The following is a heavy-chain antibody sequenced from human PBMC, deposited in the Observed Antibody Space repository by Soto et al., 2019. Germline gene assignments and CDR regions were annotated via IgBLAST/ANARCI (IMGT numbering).Heavy chain of an antibody. Sequence: PGGSLRLSCAASGFTFSSYGMHWVRQAPSKWLEWVAVIWYDGSNKYYADSVKGRFTISRDNSKSTLYLQMNSLRAEDTAVYYCARDRYYDSSGYIPYYGMDVWGQGXTVTVYS. CDR2: IWYDGSNK. J-gene: IGHJ6*02. D-gene: IGHD3-22*01. V-gene: IGHV3-33*01. CDR3: ARDRYYDSSGYIPYYGMDV. CDR1: GFTFSSYG.